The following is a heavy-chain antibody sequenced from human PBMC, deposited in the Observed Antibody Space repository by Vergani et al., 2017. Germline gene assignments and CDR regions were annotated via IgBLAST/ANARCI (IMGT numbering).Heavy chain of an antibody. CDR3: ARDLRLLYNRFDP. CDR2: TWYDGNNK. J-gene: IGHJ5*02. Sequence: QVQLAESGGGRVQPGRSLRLSCAASGFSFSSHAIHWVRQAPGNGLEWVAVTWYDGNNKQYADSVKGRFTISRDNSKSTMYLQMNSLRDEDTGVYYCARDLRLLYNRFDPWGQGTLVTVSS. D-gene: IGHD1-14*01. CDR1: GFSFSSHA. V-gene: IGHV3-33*08.